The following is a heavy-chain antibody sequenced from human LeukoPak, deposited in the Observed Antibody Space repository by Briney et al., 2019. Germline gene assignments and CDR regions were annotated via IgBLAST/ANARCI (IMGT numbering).Heavy chain of an antibody. CDR2: VYSSGST. J-gene: IGHJ3*02. CDR3: AGHGDLWTTSDYYSWNGFDI. CDR1: GGSISSYY. D-gene: IGHD3-22*01. Sequence: SETLSLTCTVSGGSISSYYGSWIRQPPGKGLEWIGYVYSSGSTKYNPSLKSRVTISVDTSTNHFSLKLSSVTAADTALYYCAGHGDLWTTSDYYSWNGFDIWGQGTMVTVSS. V-gene: IGHV4-59*08.